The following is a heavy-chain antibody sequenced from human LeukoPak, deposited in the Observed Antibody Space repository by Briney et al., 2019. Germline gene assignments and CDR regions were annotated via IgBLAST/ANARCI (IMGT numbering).Heavy chain of an antibody. J-gene: IGHJ4*02. CDR2: MNPNSGNT. CDR3: AGRGRKDSSIDY. CDR1: GYTFTSYD. V-gene: IGHV1-8*03. Sequence: ASVKVSCKASGYTFTSYDINWVRQATGQGLEWRGWMNPNSGNTGYAQKFQGRVTITRNTSTSTAYMELSSLRSEDTAVYYCAGRGRKDSSIDYWGQGTLVTVSS. D-gene: IGHD6-13*01.